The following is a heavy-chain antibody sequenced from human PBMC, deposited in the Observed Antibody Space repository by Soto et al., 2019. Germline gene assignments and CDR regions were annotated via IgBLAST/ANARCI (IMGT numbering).Heavy chain of an antibody. D-gene: IGHD2-15*01. CDR1: GFTFGDYA. V-gene: IGHV3-9*01. CDR2: ISWNSGTK. J-gene: IGHJ4*02. Sequence: VQLVESGGGWVQPGRSLRLSCAASGFTFGDYAMHWVRQAPGKGLEWVSGISWNSGTKGYADSVKGRFTISRDNAKNSLYLQMSGLRAEDTAFYYCVKDVIGYCSAGNCFPDSYFDYWGQGALVTVSS. CDR3: VKDVIGYCSAGNCFPDSYFDY.